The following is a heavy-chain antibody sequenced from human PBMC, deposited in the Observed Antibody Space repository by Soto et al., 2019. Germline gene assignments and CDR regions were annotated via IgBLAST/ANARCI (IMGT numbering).Heavy chain of an antibody. Sequence: QVQLVQSGAEVKKPGASVKVSCKVSGYTLTELSMHWVRQAPGKGLEWMGGFDPEDGETIYAQKFQGRVTMTEDTSTDTAYMELSSLRSEDTAVYYCATATSDYDFWSGYLPFDPWGQGTLVTVSS. CDR2: FDPEDGET. V-gene: IGHV1-24*01. CDR3: ATATSDYDFWSGYLPFDP. CDR1: GYTLTELS. D-gene: IGHD3-3*01. J-gene: IGHJ5*02.